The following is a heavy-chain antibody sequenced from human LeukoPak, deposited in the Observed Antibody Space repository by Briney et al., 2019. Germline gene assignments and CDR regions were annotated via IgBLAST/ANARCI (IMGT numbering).Heavy chain of an antibody. D-gene: IGHD2-2*01. V-gene: IGHV3-7*03. Sequence: GGSLRLSCAASGFTFNDYWMTWVRQAPGKGLEWVAHIKQGGSEKYYVDSLKGRFTISRDNAKNSLFLQMNSLRAEDTAVYYCVRDCSSASLSSGCYYAMDVWGKRTTVTVSS. CDR3: VRDCSSASLSSGCYYAMDV. CDR1: GFTFNDYW. J-gene: IGHJ6*04. CDR2: IKQGGSEK.